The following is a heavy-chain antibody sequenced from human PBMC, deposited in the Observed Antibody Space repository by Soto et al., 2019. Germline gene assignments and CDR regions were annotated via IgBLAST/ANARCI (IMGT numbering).Heavy chain of an antibody. CDR1: GGPLSRYY. D-gene: IGHD5-12*01. CDR2: IYYAGST. Sequence: PSEALSPPRTGSGGPLSRYYWSLIRQPPGRGLEWIGFIYYAGSTKYNPSLNSRVTISVDTSKNQFSLTVTSVTAADTAVYYFERWVVAREPFAYWAQRTLVLVSS. J-gene: IGHJ4*02. CDR3: ERWVVAREPFAY. V-gene: IGHV4-59*08.